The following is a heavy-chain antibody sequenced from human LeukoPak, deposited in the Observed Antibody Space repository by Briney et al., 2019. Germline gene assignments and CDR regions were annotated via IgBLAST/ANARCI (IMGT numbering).Heavy chain of an antibody. D-gene: IGHD1-14*01. Sequence: SETLSLTCTVSGGSISSSSYYWGWIRQPPGKGLEWIGSIYYSGGTYYNPSLKSRVTISLDTSKNQFSLRLTSVTAADTAIYYCARPSPEYYYGMDVWGQGTTVTVSS. V-gene: IGHV4-39*07. CDR2: IYYSGGT. CDR1: GGSISSSSYY. CDR3: ARPSPEYYYGMDV. J-gene: IGHJ6*02.